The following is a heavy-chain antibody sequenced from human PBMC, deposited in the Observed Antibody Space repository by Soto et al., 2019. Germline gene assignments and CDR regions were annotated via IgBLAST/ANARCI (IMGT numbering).Heavy chain of an antibody. J-gene: IGHJ5*02. V-gene: IGHV4-31*03. D-gene: IGHD3-10*01. CDR3: ARGHITMPISTKRNSEFDWFDP. CDR2: IYYSGST. Sequence: QVQLQESGPGLVKPSQTLSLTCTVSGGSISSGGYYWSWIRQHPGKGLEWIGYIYYSGSTYYNPALMCRVTISVDTSKNQCSLKLSSVTAADTAVYYCARGHITMPISTKRNSEFDWFDPWGQGTLVTVSS. CDR1: GGSISSGGYY.